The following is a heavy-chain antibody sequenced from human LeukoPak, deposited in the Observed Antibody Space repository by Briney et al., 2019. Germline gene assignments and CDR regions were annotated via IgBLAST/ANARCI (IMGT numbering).Heavy chain of an antibody. CDR3: ARDLIFASGSNWFDP. CDR2: INPNSGGT. CDR1: GHTFTGYY. Sequence: GASVKVSCKASGHTFTGYYMHWVRQAPGQGLEWMGRINPNSGGTNYAQKFQGRVTMTRDTSISTAYMELSRLRSDDTAVYYCARDLIFASGSNWFDPWGQGTLVTVSS. V-gene: IGHV1-2*06. D-gene: IGHD3-22*01. J-gene: IGHJ5*02.